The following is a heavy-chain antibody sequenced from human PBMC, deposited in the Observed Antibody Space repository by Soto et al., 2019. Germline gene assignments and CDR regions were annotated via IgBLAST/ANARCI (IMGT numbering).Heavy chain of an antibody. Sequence: QVQLQESGPGLVKPSETLSLTCIVSGGSISNYYWSWIRQPPGKGLGWIGYIYYRGSTNYNPSLKSRVHLSVHTSKNQLSLKLSSVTAADTAVYSCARGGYTWNDAAACWGQGTLVTVSS. V-gene: IGHV4-59*01. CDR2: IYYRGST. CDR3: ARGGYTWNDAAAC. D-gene: IGHD1-20*01. CDR1: GGSISNYY. J-gene: IGHJ4*02.